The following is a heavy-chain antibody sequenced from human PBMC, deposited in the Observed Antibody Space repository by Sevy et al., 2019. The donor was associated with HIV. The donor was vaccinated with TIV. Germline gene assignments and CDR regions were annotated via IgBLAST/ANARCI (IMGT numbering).Heavy chain of an antibody. CDR3: ARDHCTDGVCFRSGYFDY. CDR2: ISFDGRNE. D-gene: IGHD2-8*01. V-gene: IGHV3-30*04. CDR1: GFTFGNHA. Sequence: GGSLRLSCAASGFTFGNHAIHWVRQAPGKGLEWVAIISFDGRNEHYAGSVKGRFTISRDNSKKTVYRQMTNLRSEDAAVYYCARDHCTDGVCFRSGYFDYWGQGTLVTVSS. J-gene: IGHJ4*02.